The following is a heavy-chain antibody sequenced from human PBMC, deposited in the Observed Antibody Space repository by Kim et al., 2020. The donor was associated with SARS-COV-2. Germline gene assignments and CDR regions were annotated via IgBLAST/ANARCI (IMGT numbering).Heavy chain of an antibody. Sequence: SVRVSCKASGGTFSSYAISWVRQAPGQGLEWMGRIIPILGIANYAQKFQGRVTITADKSTSTAYMELSSLRSEDTAVYYCATSPRVLLWFGGPYYYMDVWGKGTTVTVSS. J-gene: IGHJ6*03. CDR2: IIPILGIA. D-gene: IGHD3-10*01. CDR3: ATSPRVLLWFGGPYYYMDV. V-gene: IGHV1-69*04. CDR1: GGTFSSYA.